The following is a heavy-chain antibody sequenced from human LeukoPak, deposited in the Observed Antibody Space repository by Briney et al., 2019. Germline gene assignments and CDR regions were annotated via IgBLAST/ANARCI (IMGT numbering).Heavy chain of an antibody. J-gene: IGHJ3*02. CDR1: GGTFSSYA. V-gene: IGHV1-69*05. Sequence: SVKVSCKTSGGTFSSYAINWVRQAPGQGLEWMGGIIPIFGTANYAQKFQGRVTITTDESTSTAYMELSSLRSEDTAVYYCATRSGSLNDAFDIWGQGTMVTVSS. D-gene: IGHD3-10*01. CDR3: ATRSGSLNDAFDI. CDR2: IIPIFGTA.